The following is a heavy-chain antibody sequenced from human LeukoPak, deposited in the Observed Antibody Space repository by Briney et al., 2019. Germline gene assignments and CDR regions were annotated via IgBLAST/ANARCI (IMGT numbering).Heavy chain of an antibody. CDR2: ISGSGGST. J-gene: IGHJ4*02. CDR3: AKSRGIQAFDY. V-gene: IGHV3-23*01. Sequence: GGSLRLSCAASEFTFNSYAMSGVRQPPGRGLEGVSAISGSGGSTYYADSVKGRFTISRDISKNTLYLQMNSLRAEDTAVYFCAKSRGIQAFDYWGQGTLVSVSS. D-gene: IGHD5-18*01. CDR1: EFTFNSYA.